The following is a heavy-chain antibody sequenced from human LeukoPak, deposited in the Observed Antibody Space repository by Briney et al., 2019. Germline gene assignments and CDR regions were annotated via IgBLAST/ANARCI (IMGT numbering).Heavy chain of an antibody. CDR3: ARSYGGAFDI. D-gene: IGHD5-18*01. CDR2: IKQDGSEK. J-gene: IGHJ3*02. V-gene: IGHV3-7*04. Sequence: PGGSLRLSCAASGLTFSSYAMTWVRQAPGKGLEWVANIKQDGSEKYYVDSVKGRFTISRDNAKNSLYLQMNSLRAEDTALYYCARSYGGAFDIWGQGTMVIVSS. CDR1: GLTFSSYA.